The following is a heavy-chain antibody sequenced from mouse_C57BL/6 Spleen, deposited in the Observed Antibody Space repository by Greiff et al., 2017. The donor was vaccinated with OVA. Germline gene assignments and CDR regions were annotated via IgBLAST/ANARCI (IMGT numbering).Heavy chain of an antibody. Sequence: VQLQQSGPELVKPGASVKISCKASGYSFTGYYMNWVKQSPEKSLEWIGEINPSTGGTTYNQKFKAKATLTVDKSSSTAYMQLKSLTSEDAAVYYCARGYGPFDYWGQGTTLTVSS. J-gene: IGHJ2*01. CDR2: INPSTGGT. CDR3: ARGYGPFDY. D-gene: IGHD1-1*02. CDR1: GYSFTGYY. V-gene: IGHV1-42*01.